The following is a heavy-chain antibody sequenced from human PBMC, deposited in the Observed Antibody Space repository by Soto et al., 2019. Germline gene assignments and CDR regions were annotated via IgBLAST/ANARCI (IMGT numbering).Heavy chain of an antibody. D-gene: IGHD6-19*01. V-gene: IGHV1-18*01. J-gene: IGHJ6*03. CDR1: GYRFTNYG. Sequence: QDQLVQSGGEVKKPGASVKVSCKASGYRFTNYGITWVRQGPGQGFERMGWISAYHGDTNYAQKHQGRLTMSTAVATSTAYLELRSMRPDDTARSYFARGRGAAPPVAGPTHYYYHMDVLGKGTTVTVSS. CDR3: ARGRGAAPPVAGPTHYYYHMDV. CDR2: ISAYHGDT.